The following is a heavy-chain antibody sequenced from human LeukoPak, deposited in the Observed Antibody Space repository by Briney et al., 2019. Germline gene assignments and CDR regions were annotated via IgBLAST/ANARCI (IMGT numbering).Heavy chain of an antibody. CDR1: GFTFSSYG. CDR2: VSFDGSNQ. Sequence: GGSLRLSCAASGFTFSSYGMHWVRQAPGKGLEWVAVVSFDGSNQYYADSVKGRFTISRDNSKNTLYLQMNSLRAEDTAVYYCAKDLTGTPYWGQGTLVTVSS. J-gene: IGHJ4*02. CDR3: AKDLTGTPY. D-gene: IGHD1-7*01. V-gene: IGHV3-30*18.